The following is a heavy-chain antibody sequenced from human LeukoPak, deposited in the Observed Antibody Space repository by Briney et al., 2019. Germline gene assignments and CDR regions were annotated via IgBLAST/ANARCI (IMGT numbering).Heavy chain of an antibody. Sequence: GGSLRLSCPASGFTFNSYAMGWVRQAPGKGLEWVAAISVSGGSTYYADSVKGRFTISRDNSKNTLYLQMNSLRAEDTAVYYCAKDARIGAGYAGLFDNWGQGTLVTVSS. CDR3: AKDARIGAGYAGLFDN. CDR2: ISVSGGST. J-gene: IGHJ4*02. D-gene: IGHD6-25*01. V-gene: IGHV3-23*01. CDR1: GFTFNSYA.